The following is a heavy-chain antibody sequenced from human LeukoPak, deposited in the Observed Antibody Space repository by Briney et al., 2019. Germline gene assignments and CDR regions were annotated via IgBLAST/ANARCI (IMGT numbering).Heavy chain of an antibody. Sequence: QPGRSLRLSCAASGFTFSSYAMHWVRQAPGKGLEGVAVISYDGSNKYYADSVKGRFTISRDNSKNTLYLQMNSLRAEDTAVYYCASISNYYDSSGYFKRVYYYYYGMDVWGQGTTVTVSS. V-gene: IGHV3-30-3*01. CDR1: GFTFSSYA. CDR3: ASISNYYDSSGYFKRVYYYYYGMDV. CDR2: ISYDGSNK. J-gene: IGHJ6*02. D-gene: IGHD3-22*01.